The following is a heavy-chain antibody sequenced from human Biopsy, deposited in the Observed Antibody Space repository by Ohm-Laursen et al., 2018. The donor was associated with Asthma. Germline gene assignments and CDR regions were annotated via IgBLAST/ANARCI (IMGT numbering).Heavy chain of an antibody. V-gene: IGHV1-69*13. D-gene: IGHD2-2*01. J-gene: IGHJ4*02. CDR1: GGTFNTYV. CDR2: INSVFGIT. CDR3: ARKAGSCISRTCYSLDF. Sequence: ASVKVSCKSLGGTFNTYVIGWVRQAPGEGLEWMGGINSVFGITTYPQKFQDRVTITADDSTSTVYMELSSLRSEDTAVYYCARKAGSCISRTCYSLDFWGQGTLVTVSS.